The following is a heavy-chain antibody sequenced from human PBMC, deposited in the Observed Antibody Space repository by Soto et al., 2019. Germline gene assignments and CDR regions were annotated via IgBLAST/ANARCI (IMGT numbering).Heavy chain of an antibody. CDR1: GGSISSYY. V-gene: IGHV4-59*01. J-gene: IGHJ6*02. D-gene: IGHD6-13*01. CDR3: ARSSSWAQFYHYYGMDV. CDR2: IYYSGSS. Sequence: SETLSLTCTVSGGSISSYYWSWIRQSPGKGLEWIGQIYYSGSSYYKPSLMSRVTISVDTSKNQFSMKLSSVTAADTAVYYCARSSSWAQFYHYYGMDVWGQGTTVTV.